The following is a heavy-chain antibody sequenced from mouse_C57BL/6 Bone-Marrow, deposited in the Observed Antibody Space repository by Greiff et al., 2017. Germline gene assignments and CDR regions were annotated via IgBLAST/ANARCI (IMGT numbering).Heavy chain of an antibody. V-gene: IGHV1-84*01. J-gene: IGHJ4*01. CDR3: AREGYYYYALDY. CDR1: GYTFTDYY. CDR2: IYPGGGNT. Sequence: QVQLKESGPELVKPGASVKISCKASGYTFTDYYINWVKQSTGQGLEWIGWIYPGGGNTKYTEKFKGKATLTVDTSSGTAYMQLSILTTKDSAVYFCAREGYYYYALDYWGQGTSVTVSS. D-gene: IGHD1-1*01.